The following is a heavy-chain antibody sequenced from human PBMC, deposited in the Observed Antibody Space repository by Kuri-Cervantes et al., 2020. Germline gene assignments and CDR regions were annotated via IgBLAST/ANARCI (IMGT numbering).Heavy chain of an antibody. V-gene: IGHV3-7*03. D-gene: IGHD3-10*01. Sequence: GESLKISCAASRFTFSSYWMSWVRQAPGKGLEWVANIKPDGSERYYVDSVKGRFTISRDNAKNSLYLQMNSLRAEDTAVYYCARDFPYGSGSYFGSWGQGTLVTVSS. J-gene: IGHJ5*02. CDR2: IKPDGSER. CDR3: ARDFPYGSGSYFGS. CDR1: RFTFSSYW.